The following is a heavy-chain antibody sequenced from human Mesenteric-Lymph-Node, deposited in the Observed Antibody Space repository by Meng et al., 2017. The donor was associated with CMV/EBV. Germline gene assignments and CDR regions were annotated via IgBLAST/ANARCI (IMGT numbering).Heavy chain of an antibody. J-gene: IGHJ4*02. Sequence: GGSLRLSCAVSGFTFSSYAMSWVRQAPGKGLEWVAFIVYDGSNKDYVESVKGRFTISRDNSKNTLNLQMNSLRAEDTAVYYCAKVGEMATIDYWGRGTLVTVSS. CDR1: GFTFSSYA. V-gene: IGHV3-30*02. D-gene: IGHD5-24*01. CDR2: IVYDGSNK. CDR3: AKVGEMATIDY.